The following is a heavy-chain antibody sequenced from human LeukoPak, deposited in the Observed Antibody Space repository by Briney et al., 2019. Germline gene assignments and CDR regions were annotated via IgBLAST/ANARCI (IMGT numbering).Heavy chain of an antibody. D-gene: IGHD3-10*01. CDR1: GGSISSSSYY. CDR3: AGVGVRFGESSANH. Sequence: SETLSLTCTVSGGSISSSSYYWGWIRQPPGKGLEWIGSIYYSGSTYYNPSLKSRVTISVDTSKNQFSLKLSSVTAADTAVYYCAGVGVRFGESSANHWGQGTLVTVSS. V-gene: IGHV4-39*07. CDR2: IYYSGST. J-gene: IGHJ5*02.